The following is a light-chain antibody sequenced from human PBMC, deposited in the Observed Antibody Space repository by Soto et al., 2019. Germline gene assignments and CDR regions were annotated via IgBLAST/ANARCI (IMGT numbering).Light chain of an antibody. CDR2: AAS. Sequence: DIQMTQSPSSLSASVGDRITITCRASQSISSYLNWYQQKPGKAPKLLIYAASSFQSGIPSRFSGSGSGTDFTLTISSLQPEEFATYYCQQSYSTPETFGQGTKVEIK. V-gene: IGKV1-39*01. J-gene: IGKJ1*01. CDR3: QQSYSTPET. CDR1: QSISSY.